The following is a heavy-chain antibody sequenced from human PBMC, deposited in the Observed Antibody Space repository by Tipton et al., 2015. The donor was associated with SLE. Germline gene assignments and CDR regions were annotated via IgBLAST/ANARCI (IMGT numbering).Heavy chain of an antibody. D-gene: IGHD1-14*01. CDR1: GVSFSSDNW. CDR2: IYHSVIT. V-gene: IGHV4-4*02. Sequence: TLSLTCAVSGVSFSSDNWWSWVRQSPGKGLEWIGQIYHSVITNNPSLKSRVTISVDKSKNQFSLKLRSVTAADTAIYYCARRRSETGLFSKRGWFDPWGLGTLVTVSS. CDR3: ARRRSETGLFSKRGWFDP. J-gene: IGHJ5*02.